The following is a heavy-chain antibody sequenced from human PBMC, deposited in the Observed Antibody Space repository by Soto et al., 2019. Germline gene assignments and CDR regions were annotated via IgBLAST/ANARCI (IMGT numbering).Heavy chain of an antibody. CDR3: ARDLMGDYIWGSYRYVVDY. CDR1: GFTFSDYY. Sequence: GESLKISCAASGFTFSDYYMSWIRQAPGKGLEWVSYISSSGSTIYYADSVKGRFTISRDNAKNSLYLQMNSLRAEDTAVYYCARDLMGDYIWGSYRYVVDYWGQGTLVTVSS. J-gene: IGHJ4*02. D-gene: IGHD3-16*02. V-gene: IGHV3-11*01. CDR2: ISSSGSTI.